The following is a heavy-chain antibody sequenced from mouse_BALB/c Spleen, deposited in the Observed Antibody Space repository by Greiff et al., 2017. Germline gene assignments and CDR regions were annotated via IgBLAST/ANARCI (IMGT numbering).Heavy chain of an antibody. V-gene: IGHV5-12-1*01. J-gene: IGHJ1*01. CDR1: GFAFSSYD. CDR2: ISSGGGST. D-gene: IGHD2-4*01. CDR3: ARQTVYYDYDEYFDV. Sequence: DVHLVESGGGLVKPGGSLKLSCAASGFAFSSYDMSWVRQTPEKRLEWVAYISSGGGSTYYPDTVKGRFTISRDNAKNTLYLQMSSLKSEDTAMYYCARQTVYYDYDEYFDVWGAGTTVTVSS.